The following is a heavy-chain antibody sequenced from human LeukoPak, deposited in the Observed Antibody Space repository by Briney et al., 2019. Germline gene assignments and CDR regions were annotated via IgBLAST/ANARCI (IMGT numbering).Heavy chain of an antibody. V-gene: IGHV3-30-3*01. CDR2: ISFDGSNK. CDR1: GFTFSSYA. CDR3: ARDPPPMRTKRADAFDI. J-gene: IGHJ3*02. D-gene: IGHD3-22*01. Sequence: PGGSLRLSCAASGFTFSSYAMHWVRQAPGKGLEWVAVISFDGSNKYYADSVKGRFTISRDNSKNTLYLQMNSLRAEDTAVYYCARDPPPMRTKRADAFDIWGQGTMVTVSS.